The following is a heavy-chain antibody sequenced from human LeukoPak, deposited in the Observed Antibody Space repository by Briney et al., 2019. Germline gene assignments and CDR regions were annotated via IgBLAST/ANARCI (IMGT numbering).Heavy chain of an antibody. V-gene: IGHV1-69*05. CDR3: ARDTYDSSGHSANFDY. J-gene: IGHJ4*02. CDR2: IIPIFGTA. D-gene: IGHD3-22*01. Sequence: SVKVSCKASGGTFSSYAISWVRQAPGQGLEWMGRIIPIFGTANYAQKFQGRVTITTDESTSTAYMELSSLRSEDTAVYYCARDTYDSSGHSANFDYWGQGTLVTVSS. CDR1: GGTFSSYA.